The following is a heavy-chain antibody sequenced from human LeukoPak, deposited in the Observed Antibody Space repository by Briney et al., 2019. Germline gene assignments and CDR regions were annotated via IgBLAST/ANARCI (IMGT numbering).Heavy chain of an antibody. D-gene: IGHD2-2*01. CDR2: IYYSGST. CDR1: GGSISSGGYY. J-gene: IGHJ5*02. Sequence: PSETPSLTCTVSGGSISSGGYYWSWIRQHPGKGLEWIGYIYYSGSTYYNPSLKSRVTISVDTSKNQFSLKLSSVTAADTAVYYCARDKVPAAMGIDPWGQGTLVTVSS. V-gene: IGHV4-31*03. CDR3: ARDKVPAAMGIDP.